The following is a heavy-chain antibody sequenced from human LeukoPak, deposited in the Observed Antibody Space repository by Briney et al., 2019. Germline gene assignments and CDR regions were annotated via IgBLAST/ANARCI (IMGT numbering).Heavy chain of an antibody. Sequence: SETLSLTCTVSGGSISSYYWSWVRQPPGKGLEWIGFVYYTGSTNYSPSLKSRVTISVDTSKNQFSLKLSSVTAADTAVYYCARHGYGGNDYWGQGTLVTVSS. D-gene: IGHD4-23*01. V-gene: IGHV4-59*08. CDR3: ARHGYGGNDY. CDR2: VYYTGST. J-gene: IGHJ4*02. CDR1: GGSISSYY.